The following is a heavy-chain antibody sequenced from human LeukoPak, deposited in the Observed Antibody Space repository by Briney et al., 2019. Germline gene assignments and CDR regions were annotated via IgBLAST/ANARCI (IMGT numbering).Heavy chain of an antibody. V-gene: IGHV4-59*08. CDR1: GGSDSSYF. CDR2: VYYSGST. J-gene: IGHJ6*02. Sequence: SETLSLTCTVSGGSDSSYFWSWVRQPPAMRLEWIGYVYYSGSTNYNPSLKSQVTISVDTSKNQFSLRLSSVTAADTAVYYCARHLGPGWHAMDVWGQGTTVTVSS. CDR3: ARHLGPGWHAMDV. D-gene: IGHD2-15*01.